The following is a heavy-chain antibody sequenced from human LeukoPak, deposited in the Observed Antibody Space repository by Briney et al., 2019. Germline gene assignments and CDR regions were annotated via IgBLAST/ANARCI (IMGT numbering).Heavy chain of an antibody. J-gene: IGHJ4*02. D-gene: IGHD3-22*01. CDR2: INSDGSNT. V-gene: IGHV3-74*01. CDR3: ARDRQWSSGYSPDY. CDR1: GFTFTSHW. Sequence: GGFLRLSCAASGFTFTSHWMHWVRQAPGKGLVWVSRINSDGSNTRYADSVEGRFTISRDNAKSTLYLQMNSLRAEDTAVHYCARDRQWSSGYSPDYWGQGTLVTVSS.